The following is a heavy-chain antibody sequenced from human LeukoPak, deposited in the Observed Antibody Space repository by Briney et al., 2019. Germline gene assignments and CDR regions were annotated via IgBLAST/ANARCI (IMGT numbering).Heavy chain of an antibody. V-gene: IGHV3-48*02. J-gene: IGHJ3*02. CDR3: ARDGYCSGGSCFSTNAFDI. Sequence: GGSLRLSCTASGFTFSSYGMHWVRQAPGKGLEWVSAISGSGGSTYYADSVKGRFTISRDNAKNSLYLQMNSLRDEDTAVYYCARDGYCSGGSCFSTNAFDIWGQGTMVTVSS. CDR1: GFTFSSYG. CDR2: ISGSGGST. D-gene: IGHD2-15*01.